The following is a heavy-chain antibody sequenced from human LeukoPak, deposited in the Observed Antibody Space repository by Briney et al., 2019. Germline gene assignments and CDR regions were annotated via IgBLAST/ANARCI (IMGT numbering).Heavy chain of an antibody. Sequence: PSETLSLTCAVYGGSFSGYYWSWIRQPPGKGLEWIGEINHSGSTNYNPSLKSRVTISVDTSKNQSSLKLSSVTAADTAVYYCARANWGSHYFDYWGQGTLVTVSS. J-gene: IGHJ4*02. V-gene: IGHV4-34*01. D-gene: IGHD7-27*01. CDR2: INHSGST. CDR3: ARANWGSHYFDY. CDR1: GGSFSGYY.